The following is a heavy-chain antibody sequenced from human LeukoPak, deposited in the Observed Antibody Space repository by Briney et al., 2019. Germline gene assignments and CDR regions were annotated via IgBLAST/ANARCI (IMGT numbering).Heavy chain of an antibody. D-gene: IGHD6-19*01. CDR3: AKDKIAVAGIRSAFDI. Sequence: GRSLRLSCAASGFTFDDYAMHWVRQPPGKGLGWDSGISWNSGSIGYADSVKGRFTNSRDNAKNSLYLQMNSLRAEDMALYYCAKDKIAVAGIRSAFDIWGQGTMVTVSS. CDR1: GFTFDDYA. J-gene: IGHJ3*02. CDR2: ISWNSGSI. V-gene: IGHV3-9*03.